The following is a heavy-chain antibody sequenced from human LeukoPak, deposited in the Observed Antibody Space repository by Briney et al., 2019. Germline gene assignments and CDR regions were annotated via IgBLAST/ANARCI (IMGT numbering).Heavy chain of an antibody. CDR2: INPSGGST. CDR1: GYTFTGYY. J-gene: IGHJ4*02. Sequence: ASVKVSCKASGYTFTGYYMHWVRQAPGQGLEWMGIINPSGGSTSYAQKFQGRVTMTRDMSTSTVYMELSSLRSEDTAVYYCARDGPYSSGWYYFDYWGQGTLVTVSS. CDR3: ARDGPYSSGWYYFDY. V-gene: IGHV1-46*01. D-gene: IGHD6-19*01.